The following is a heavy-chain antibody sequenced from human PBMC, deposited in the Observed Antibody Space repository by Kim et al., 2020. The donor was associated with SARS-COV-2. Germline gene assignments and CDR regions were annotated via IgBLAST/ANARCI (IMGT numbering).Heavy chain of an antibody. V-gene: IGHV3-49*03. CDR1: GFTFGDYA. Sequence: GGSLRLSCTASGFTFGDYAMSWFRQAPGKGLEWVGFIRSKAYGGTTEYAASVKGRFTISRDDSKSIAYLQMNSLKTEDTAVYYCTRGGYYDILTGYYWSAPFIFDYWGQGTLVTVSS. D-gene: IGHD3-9*01. J-gene: IGHJ4*02. CDR3: TRGGYYDILTGYYWSAPFIFDY. CDR2: IRSKAYGGTT.